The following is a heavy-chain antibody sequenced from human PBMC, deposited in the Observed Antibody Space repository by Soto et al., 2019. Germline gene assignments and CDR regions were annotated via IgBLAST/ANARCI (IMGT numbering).Heavy chain of an antibody. J-gene: IGHJ4*02. CDR3: ARHASYYDFWSGSTTPLDY. CDR2: IYYSGST. V-gene: IGHV4-39*01. D-gene: IGHD3-3*01. Sequence: SETLSLTCTVSGGSISSSSYYWGWIRQPPGKGLEWIGSIYYSGSTYYNPSLKSRVTISVDTSKNQFSLKLSSVTAADPAVYYCARHASYYDFWSGSTTPLDYWGQGTLVTVSS. CDR1: GGSISSSSYY.